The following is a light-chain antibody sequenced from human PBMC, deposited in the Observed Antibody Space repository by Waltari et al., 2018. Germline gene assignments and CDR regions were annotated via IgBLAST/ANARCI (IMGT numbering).Light chain of an antibody. Sequence: QSVLTQPPSASGTPGPRVTISCSGSQSHVGDNVFNCYHQVPGTAPKLVIYRNDQRPSGVPDRFTASKSGTSASLAISGLQSEDEGDYYCATWDDSPTGRWVFGGGTRVTVL. CDR1: QSHVGDNV. CDR2: RND. CDR3: ATWDDSPTGRWV. V-gene: IGLV1-44*01. J-gene: IGLJ3*02.